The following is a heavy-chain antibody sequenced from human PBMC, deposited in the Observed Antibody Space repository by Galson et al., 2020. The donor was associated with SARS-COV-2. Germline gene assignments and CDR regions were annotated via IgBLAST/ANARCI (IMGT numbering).Heavy chain of an antibody. CDR2: IWYDGSNK. Sequence: SLKISCAASGFTFSSYGMHWVRQAPGKGLEWVAVIWYDGSNKYYADSVKGRFTISRDNSKNTLYLQMNSLRAEDTAVYYCARDINMITFGGVIVIPQSPDYWGQGTLVTVSS. CDR1: GFTFSSYG. D-gene: IGHD3-16*02. J-gene: IGHJ4*02. V-gene: IGHV3-33*01. CDR3: ARDINMITFGGVIVIPQSPDY.